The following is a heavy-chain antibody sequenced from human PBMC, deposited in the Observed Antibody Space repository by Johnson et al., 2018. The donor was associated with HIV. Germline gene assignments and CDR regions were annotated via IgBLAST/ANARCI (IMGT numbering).Heavy chain of an antibody. CDR1: GFTFSSYD. CDR2: IGTAGDT. Sequence: VQLVESGGGLVQPGGSLRLSCAASGFTFSSYDMHWVRQATGKGLEWVSAIGTAGDTYYPGSVKGRFTISRENAKNSLYLQMNSLRAGDTAVYYCARGPPLQWELRGNAFDIGGQGTMVTVSA. CDR3: ARGPPLQWELRGNAFDI. D-gene: IGHD1-26*01. V-gene: IGHV3-13*01. J-gene: IGHJ3*02.